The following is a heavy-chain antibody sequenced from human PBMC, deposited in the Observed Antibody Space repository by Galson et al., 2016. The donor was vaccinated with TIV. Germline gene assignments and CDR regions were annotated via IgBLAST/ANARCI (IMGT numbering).Heavy chain of an antibody. CDR1: GYNFTNYW. V-gene: IGHV5-10-1*01. CDR2: IDPEDSYT. J-gene: IGHJ4*02. D-gene: IGHD4-17*01. CDR3: ARPHYGDGDY. Sequence: QSGAEVKKPGESLRISCKASGYNFTNYWIIWVRQMPGRGLEWVGRIDPEDSYTEYISSFQGHVIISADKSIGTSYLQWSSLQASDTAVYYCARPHYGDGDYWGLGTLVTVSS.